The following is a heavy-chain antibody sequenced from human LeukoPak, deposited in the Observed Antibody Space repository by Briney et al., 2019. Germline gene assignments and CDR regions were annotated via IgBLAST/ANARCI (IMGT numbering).Heavy chain of an antibody. Sequence: SETLSLTCTVSGGSISSHYWSWIRQTPGKGLEWIGYIYYTGSTTYNPSLKGRVTISVDTSKNQFSPNLSSVTAADTAVYYCARVSEFWTGYPLDYWGQGTLVTVSS. CDR3: ARVSEFWTGYPLDY. V-gene: IGHV4-59*11. D-gene: IGHD3/OR15-3a*01. J-gene: IGHJ4*02. CDR2: IYYTGST. CDR1: GGSISSHY.